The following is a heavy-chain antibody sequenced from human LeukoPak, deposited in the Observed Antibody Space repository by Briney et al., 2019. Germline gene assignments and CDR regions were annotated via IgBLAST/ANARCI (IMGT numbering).Heavy chain of an antibody. CDR1: GGSISPYY. CDR3: ARGVAVAGTGDYYYYYYMDV. J-gene: IGHJ6*03. D-gene: IGHD6-19*01. Sequence: SETLSLTCTVSGGSISPYYWSWIRQPPGKGLEWIGYIYYSGSTNYNPSLKSRVTISVDTSKNQFSLKLSSVTAADTAVYYCARGVAVAGTGDYYYYYYMDVWGKGTTVTVSS. CDR2: IYYSGST. V-gene: IGHV4-59*01.